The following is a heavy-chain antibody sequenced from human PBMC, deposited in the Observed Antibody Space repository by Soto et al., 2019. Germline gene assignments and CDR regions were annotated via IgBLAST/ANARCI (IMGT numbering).Heavy chain of an antibody. CDR1: GGSVSSGTYY. CDR3: SRDQGLGAGYFAL. V-gene: IGHV4-61*01. D-gene: IGHD7-27*01. Sequence: QVQLQESGPEQVKPSETLFLTCTVSGGSVSSGTYYWSWIRQPAGKGLEWMGYIYRGSPNYNPSLESRATISVDTSRTQFSLMLSSVTAADTAVYYCSRDQGLGAGYFALWGRGTLVTVSS. J-gene: IGHJ2*01. CDR2: IYRGSP.